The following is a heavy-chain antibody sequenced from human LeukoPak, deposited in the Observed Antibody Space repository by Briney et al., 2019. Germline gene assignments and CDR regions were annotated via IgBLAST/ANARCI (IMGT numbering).Heavy chain of an antibody. CDR2: ISSSGSTI. CDR1: GFTFSSYE. V-gene: IGHV3-48*03. J-gene: IGHJ6*02. CDR3: ASSGYGYVYYYGMDV. D-gene: IGHD5-18*01. Sequence: GGSLRLSCAASGFTFSSYEMNWVRQAPGKGLEWVSYISSSGSTIYYADSVKGRFTISRDNAKNSLYLQMSSLRAEDTAVYYSASSGYGYVYYYGMDVWGQGTTVTVSS.